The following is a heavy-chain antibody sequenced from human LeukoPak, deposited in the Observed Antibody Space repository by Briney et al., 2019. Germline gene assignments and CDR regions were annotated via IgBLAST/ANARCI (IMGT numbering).Heavy chain of an antibody. CDR2: IIPSFDAT. CDR1: GGTFRSNA. CDR3: ARNDMAAAGTFAF. V-gene: IGHV1-69*13. D-gene: IGHD6-13*01. J-gene: IGHJ4*02. Sequence: GTSVKVSCKASGGTFRSNALSWVRQAPGQGLEWLGAIIPSFDATNYAQKFQGRITITLDESANTAYMELTCLRSEDTAVYYCARNDMAAAGTFAFWGQGTLVTVSS.